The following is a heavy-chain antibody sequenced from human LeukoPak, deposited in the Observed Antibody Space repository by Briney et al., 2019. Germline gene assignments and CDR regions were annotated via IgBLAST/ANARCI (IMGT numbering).Heavy chain of an antibody. V-gene: IGHV3-23*01. CDR2: VSGSGGST. J-gene: IGHJ4*02. CDR1: GFTFSSYA. CDR3: AKVGSGGSPADYFDY. D-gene: IGHD3-10*01. Sequence: GGSLRLSCAASGFTFSSYAMSWVRQAPGKGLEWVSGVSGSGGSTYNADSVKGRFTISRDNSKNTLYLQMNSLRAEDTAVYYCAKVGSGGSPADYFDYWGQGNLVTVSS.